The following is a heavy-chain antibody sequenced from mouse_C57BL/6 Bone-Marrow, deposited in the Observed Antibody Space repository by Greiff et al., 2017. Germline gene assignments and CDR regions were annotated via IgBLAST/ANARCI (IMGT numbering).Heavy chain of an antibody. CDR2: LNPYNGDT. Sequence: EVKLVESGPELVKPGDSVKISCKASGYSFTGYFMNWVMQSHGKSLEWIGRLNPYNGDTFYNQKFKGKATLTVDKSSSTAHMELRSLTSEDSAVYYCARWNYYGSSYGYFDVWGTGTTVTVSS. D-gene: IGHD1-1*01. CDR1: GYSFTGYF. CDR3: ARWNYYGSSYGYFDV. J-gene: IGHJ1*03. V-gene: IGHV1-20*01.